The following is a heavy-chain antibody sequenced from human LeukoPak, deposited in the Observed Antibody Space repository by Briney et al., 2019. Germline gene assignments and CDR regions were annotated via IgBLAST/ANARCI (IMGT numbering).Heavy chain of an antibody. CDR2: ISAYNGNT. Sequence: ASVKVSCKASGYTFTCYGISRVRQAPGQGLEWTGWISAYNGNTNYAQKLQGRVTMTTDTSTSTAYMELRSLRSDDTAVYYCAREEIVVVPATENWFDPWGQGTLVTVSS. D-gene: IGHD2-2*01. V-gene: IGHV1-18*01. J-gene: IGHJ5*02. CDR3: AREEIVVVPATENWFDP. CDR1: GYTFTCYG.